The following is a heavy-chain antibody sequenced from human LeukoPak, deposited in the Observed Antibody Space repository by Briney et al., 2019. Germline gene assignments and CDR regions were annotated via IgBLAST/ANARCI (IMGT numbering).Heavy chain of an antibody. D-gene: IGHD3-16*01. Sequence: SETLSLTCTVSGDSFSNYYWSWIRQPPGKGLEWIGYIYYSGSTNYNPSHKSRITISVDTSKNQFSLKLSSVAAADTAVYYCARYVARYYFDYWGQGTLVTVSS. CDR1: GDSFSNYY. V-gene: IGHV4-59*01. CDR3: ARYVARYYFDY. CDR2: IYYSGST. J-gene: IGHJ4*02.